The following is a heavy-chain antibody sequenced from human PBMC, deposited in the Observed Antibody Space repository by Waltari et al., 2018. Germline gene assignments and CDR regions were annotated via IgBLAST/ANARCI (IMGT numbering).Heavy chain of an antibody. CDR2: TYHDGTT. J-gene: IGHJ4*02. D-gene: IGHD2-8*02. CDR3: MRQALGYCTSAACRRLES. CDR1: AYAVNSGFY. Sequence: QIQLQESGPGLLEPSETLSLTCDVSAYAVNSGFYCGWIRQPPGRGLEWIGTTYHDGTTFYNPTLKSRLTISMDTSKNQFFLKVNSVTAADTAMYYCMRQALGYCTSAACRRLESWGQGTLVTVSS. V-gene: IGHV4-38-2*01.